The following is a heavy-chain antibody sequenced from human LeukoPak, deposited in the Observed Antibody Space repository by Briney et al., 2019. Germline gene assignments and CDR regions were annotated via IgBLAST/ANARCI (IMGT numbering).Heavy chain of an antibody. V-gene: IGHV3-21*01. CDR1: GFTFSSYS. CDR2: ISSSSSYI. CDR3: ARGIYCSSTSCPFDY. J-gene: IGHJ4*02. D-gene: IGHD2-2*01. Sequence: GGSLRLSCAASGFTFSSYSMNWVRQAPGKGLDWVSSISSSSSYIYYADSVKGRFTISRDNAKNSLYLQMNSLRAEDTAVYYCARGIYCSSTSCPFDYWGQGTLVTVSS.